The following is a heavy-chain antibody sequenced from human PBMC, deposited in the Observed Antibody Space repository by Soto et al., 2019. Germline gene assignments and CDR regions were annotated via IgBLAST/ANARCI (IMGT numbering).Heavy chain of an antibody. CDR3: ATRSPAFAY. CDR1: GYTFTSFG. Sequence: QVKLVQSGPEVKKPGASVKVSCKTSGYTFTSFGISWVRQAPGQGLEWMGWISTDKGKTNYAQKFQGRVTMTTDTSTSTAYMELRSLRSDDTAVYYCATRSPAFAYWGQGTLVTVSS. V-gene: IGHV1-18*01. CDR2: ISTDKGKT. J-gene: IGHJ4*02.